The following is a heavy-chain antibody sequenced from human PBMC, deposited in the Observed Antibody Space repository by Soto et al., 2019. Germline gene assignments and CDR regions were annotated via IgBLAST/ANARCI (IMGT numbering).Heavy chain of an antibody. CDR1: GYTFTSYA. V-gene: IGHV1-3*01. CDR3: ARATPYCSSTSCYKEGIWFDP. J-gene: IGHJ5*02. Sequence: QVQLVQSGAEVKKPGASVKVSCKASGYTFTSYAMHWVRQAPGQRLEWMGWISAGNGNTKYSQKFQGRVTITRDTSASTAYMELSSLRSEDTAVYYCARATPYCSSTSCYKEGIWFDPWGQGTLVTVSS. CDR2: ISAGNGNT. D-gene: IGHD2-2*02.